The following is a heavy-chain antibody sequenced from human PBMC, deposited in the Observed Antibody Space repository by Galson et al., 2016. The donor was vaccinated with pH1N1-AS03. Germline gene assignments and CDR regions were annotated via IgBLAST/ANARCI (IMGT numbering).Heavy chain of an antibody. Sequence: SVKVSCKASGYTFTNYGISWVRQAPGQGLEWMGWISAYNGNTNYAQKLQGRVTLTTDTSPSTAYMELRGLRSADTAVYYCARGWPDYGGDSFLGWDHWGQGPLVTVSS. V-gene: IGHV1-18*01. D-gene: IGHD4-23*01. J-gene: IGHJ4*02. CDR2: ISAYNGNT. CDR3: ARGWPDYGGDSFLGWDH. CDR1: GYTFTNYG.